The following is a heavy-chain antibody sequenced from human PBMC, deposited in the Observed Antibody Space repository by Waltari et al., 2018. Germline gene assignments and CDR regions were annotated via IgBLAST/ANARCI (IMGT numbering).Heavy chain of an antibody. CDR2: VHGSGRT. V-gene: IGHV4-4*02. D-gene: IGHD2-15*01. CDR3: ARDRGRGLYLDS. Sequence: QLQLQESGPGLVEPSGTLSLTCGVSGDSITSSYLWNWVRQSPGNGLEWIGQVHGSGRTNYNPSLASLVTVSLDTYNNQFSLKVASATAADTAVYYCARDRGRGLYLDSWGPGTLVTVSP. CDR1: GDSITSSYL. J-gene: IGHJ4*02.